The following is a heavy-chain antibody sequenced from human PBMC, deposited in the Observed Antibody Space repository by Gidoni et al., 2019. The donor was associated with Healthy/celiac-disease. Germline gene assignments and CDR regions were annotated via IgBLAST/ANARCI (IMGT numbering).Heavy chain of an antibody. D-gene: IGHD6-19*01. V-gene: IGHV3-30*18. J-gene: IGHJ4*02. Sequence: QVQLVESGGGVVQPGRSLRLSCAASGFTFSSYGMHWVRQAPGKGLEWGAVISYDGSNKYYADSVKGRFTISRDNSKNTLYLQMNSLRAEDTAVYYCAKGEGYSSGWYLDYWGQGTLVTVSS. CDR3: AKGEGYSSGWYLDY. CDR1: GFTFSSYG. CDR2: ISYDGSNK.